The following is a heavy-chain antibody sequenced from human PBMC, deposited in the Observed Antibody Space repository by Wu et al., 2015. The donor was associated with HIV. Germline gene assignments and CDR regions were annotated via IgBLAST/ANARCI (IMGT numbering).Heavy chain of an antibody. D-gene: IGHD5-18*01. CDR1: GATFTSYA. J-gene: IGHJ4*02. V-gene: IGHV1-69*13. CDR2: LIPMYGTA. Sequence: QVQLLQSGAEVKNPGSSVRVSCKASGATFTSYAPSWVRQAPGQGLEWMGRLIPMYGTANYAQKFQGRVTITADESTSTAYMDVSSLRSDDTAVYYCAGGGGRTSMDPFDFWGQGTLVTVSS. CDR3: AGGGGRTSMDPFDF.